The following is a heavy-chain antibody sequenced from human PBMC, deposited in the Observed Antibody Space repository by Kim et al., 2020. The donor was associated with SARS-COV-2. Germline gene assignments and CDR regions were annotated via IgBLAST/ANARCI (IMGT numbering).Heavy chain of an antibody. CDR1: GGSISSSSYY. CDR3: ARLRHDSSGYYYGMDV. CDR2: IYYSGST. V-gene: IGHV4-39*01. D-gene: IGHD3-22*01. J-gene: IGHJ6*01. Sequence: SETLSLTCTVSGGSISSSSYYWGWIRQPPGKGLEWIGSIYYSGSTYYNPSLKSRVTISVDTSKNQFSLKLSSVTAADTAVYYCARLRHDSSGYYYGMDV.